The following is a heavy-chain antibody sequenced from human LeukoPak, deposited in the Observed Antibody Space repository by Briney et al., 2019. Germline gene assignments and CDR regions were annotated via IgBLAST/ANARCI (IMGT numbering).Heavy chain of an antibody. CDR3: ARRGGDSTGHQGDFDY. CDR2: IRYDGNNK. D-gene: IGHD3-22*01. V-gene: IGHV3-30*02. J-gene: IGHJ4*02. Sequence: PGGSLRLSCTASGFTFSSTGMHWVRQAPGKGLEWVSYIRYDGNNKYYGDSVKGRLTVSRDNSKNTLYLQMDSLRAEDTAVYYCARRGGDSTGHQGDFDYWGQGTLVTVSS. CDR1: GFTFSSTG.